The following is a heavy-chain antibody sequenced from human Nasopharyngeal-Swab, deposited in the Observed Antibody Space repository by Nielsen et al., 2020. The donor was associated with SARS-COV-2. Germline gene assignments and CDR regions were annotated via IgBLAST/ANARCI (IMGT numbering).Heavy chain of an antibody. D-gene: IGHD6-6*01. Sequence: LSCTVSGGSISSSSYYWGWIRQPPGKGLEWIGSIYYSGSTYYNPSLKSRVTISVDTSKNQFSLKLSSVTAADTAVYYCARGARVQLVRTGWFDPWGQGTLVTVSS. CDR3: ARGARVQLVRTGWFDP. J-gene: IGHJ5*02. CDR1: GGSISSSSYY. V-gene: IGHV4-39*01. CDR2: IYYSGST.